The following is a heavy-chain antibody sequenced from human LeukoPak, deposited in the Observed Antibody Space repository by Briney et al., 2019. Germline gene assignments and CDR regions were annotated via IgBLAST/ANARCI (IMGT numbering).Heavy chain of an antibody. J-gene: IGHJ4*02. Sequence: GGSLRLSCAASGFTFSSYAMSWVRQAPGKGLEWVAYIKKTGSETYYVDSVKGRFTITRDNTRNSLFLQMYSLRAEDTAVYFCAREDGYCSGGNCYSYFDSWGQGTLVTASS. V-gene: IGHV3-7*01. CDR2: IKKTGSET. CDR3: AREDGYCSGGNCYSYFDS. CDR1: GFTFSSYA. D-gene: IGHD2-15*01.